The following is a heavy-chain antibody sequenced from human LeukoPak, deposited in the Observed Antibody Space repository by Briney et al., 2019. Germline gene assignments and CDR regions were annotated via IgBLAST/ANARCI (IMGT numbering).Heavy chain of an antibody. CDR1: GFTFDDYG. CDR2: INWNGGST. D-gene: IGHD2-2*03. V-gene: IGHV3-20*04. CDR3: AREWDGYCSSTSCLSHYYYMDV. Sequence: GGSLRLSCAASGFTFDDYGMSWVRQAPGKGLEWVSGINWNGGSTGYADSVKGRFTISRDNAKNSLYLQMNSLRAEDTALYYCAREWDGYCSSTSCLSHYYYMDVWGKGTTVTVSS. J-gene: IGHJ6*03.